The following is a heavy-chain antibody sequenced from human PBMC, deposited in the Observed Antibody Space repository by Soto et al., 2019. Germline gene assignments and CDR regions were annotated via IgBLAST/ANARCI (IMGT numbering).Heavy chain of an antibody. CDR1: GCTFSSSA. CDR2: TSGSGASA. Sequence: EVQLLESGGGLVQPGGSLRLSCAASGCTFSSSAMSWVRQAPGKGLEWVSSTSGSGASAYYADSVKGRFTISRDNSNNTLFLQMNSLRAEETAVYYCAKRPPELGMNYWGQGTLVTVSS. D-gene: IGHD3-16*01. CDR3: AKRPPELGMNY. J-gene: IGHJ4*02. V-gene: IGHV3-23*01.